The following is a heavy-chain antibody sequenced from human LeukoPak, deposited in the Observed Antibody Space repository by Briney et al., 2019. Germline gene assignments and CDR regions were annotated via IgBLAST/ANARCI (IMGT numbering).Heavy chain of an antibody. V-gene: IGHV1-18*01. CDR2: VSGYNGDT. D-gene: IGHD3-3*02. CDR1: GYFFPNYG. CDR3: ARDSRYISSCPDN. Sequence: ASVKVSCKASGYFFPNYGISWVRQAPGQGLEWMGWVSGYNGDTNYTQKFQGKVTMTTDTSTTTAYMELRSLRSDDTAVYYCARDSRYISSCPDNWGQGTQVTVSS. J-gene: IGHJ4*02.